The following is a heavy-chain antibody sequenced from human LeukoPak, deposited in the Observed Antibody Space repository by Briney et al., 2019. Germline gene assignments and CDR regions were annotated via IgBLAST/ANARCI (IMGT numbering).Heavy chain of an antibody. Sequence: GASVKVSCKASGYTFTSYYMHWVRQAPGQGLEWMGIINPSGGSTSYAQKFQGRVTITRDTSTSTVYMELSSLRSEDTAVYYCARDWSGYSYGYFWFDPWGQGTLVTVSS. J-gene: IGHJ5*02. CDR3: ARDWSGYSYGYFWFDP. CDR1: GYTFTSYY. CDR2: INPSGGST. V-gene: IGHV1-46*01. D-gene: IGHD5-18*01.